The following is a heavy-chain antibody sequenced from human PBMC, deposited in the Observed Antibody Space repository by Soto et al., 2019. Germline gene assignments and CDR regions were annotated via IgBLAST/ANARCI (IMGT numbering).Heavy chain of an antibody. Sequence: VGSLRLSCAASGFTFSSYGMHWVRQAPGNGLEWVAFISYDGSNKYYSDSVKGRFTISRDNSKNTLYLQMNSLRAEDTAVYYWANLQYYYNSRVFDIGGKGKMVTVSS. CDR2: ISYDGSNK. J-gene: IGHJ3*02. V-gene: IGHV3-30*18. D-gene: IGHD3-22*01. CDR3: ANLQYYYNSRVFDI. CDR1: GFTFSSYG.